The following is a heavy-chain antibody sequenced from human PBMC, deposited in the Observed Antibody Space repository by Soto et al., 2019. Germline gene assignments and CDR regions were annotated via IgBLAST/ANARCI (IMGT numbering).Heavy chain of an antibody. CDR1: GFTFINYA. CDR3: AKPEISASWGNGPDE. D-gene: IGHD3-16*01. J-gene: IGHJ4*01. Sequence: GGSLRLSCSSSGFTFINYAMNWVRQAPGKGLEWVSAISGSGGSTYYADSVKGRFTISRDNSKNTLYFQMDSLRAEDTAVYYCAKPEISASWGNGPDEWGHGTLVTVSS. CDR2: ISGSGGST. V-gene: IGHV3-23*01.